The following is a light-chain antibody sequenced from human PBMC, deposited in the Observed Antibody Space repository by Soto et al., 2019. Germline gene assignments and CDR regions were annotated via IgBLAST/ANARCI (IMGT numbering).Light chain of an antibody. CDR3: SSYTTSAPYV. CDR1: SSDVGAYNF. J-gene: IGLJ1*01. Sequence: QSALTQPASVSGSPGQSITISCTGTSSDVGAYNFVSWYQHHPGRAPKLIIYEVTIRPSGVSNRFSGSKSGNTASLTISGLQAKDEADYYCSSYTTSAPYVFGIGTKLTVL. CDR2: EVT. V-gene: IGLV2-14*01.